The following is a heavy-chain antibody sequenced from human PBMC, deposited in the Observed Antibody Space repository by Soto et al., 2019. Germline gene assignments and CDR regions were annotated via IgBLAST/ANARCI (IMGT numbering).Heavy chain of an antibody. D-gene: IGHD2-21*01. Sequence: QVQLVQSGAEVKKPGSSVQVSCKASGGGNLRDYRTTWGRQAPGQGLELMGGIIPKLGSANYAQNFQGRVTITADESTSTVYMELMSMRSEDTAVDYFARVGDGYYFGAVDWGQGTPVTVSS. CDR1: GGGNLRDYR. CDR2: IIPKLGSA. J-gene: IGHJ4*02. V-gene: IGHV1-69*01. CDR3: ARVGDGYYFGAVD.